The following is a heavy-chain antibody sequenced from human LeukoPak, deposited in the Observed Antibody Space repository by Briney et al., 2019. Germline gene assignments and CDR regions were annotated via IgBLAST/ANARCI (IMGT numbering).Heavy chain of an antibody. D-gene: IGHD6-6*01. J-gene: IGHJ4*02. Sequence: AETLSLTCAVYGGSFSGYYWSWIRQPPGKGLEWIGEMNHRGYTNYNPSLKSRVTISVDTSKNQFSLKLSSVTAADTAVYYCARRAIAARPWDYWGQGTLVTVS. CDR2: MNHRGYT. CDR3: ARRAIAARPWDY. CDR1: GGSFSGYY. V-gene: IGHV4-34*01.